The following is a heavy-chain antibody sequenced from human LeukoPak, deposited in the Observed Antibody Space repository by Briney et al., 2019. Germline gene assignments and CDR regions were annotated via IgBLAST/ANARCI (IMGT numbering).Heavy chain of an antibody. D-gene: IGHD1-26*01. CDR3: ARGRVGTRPNDAFDI. V-gene: IGHV1-18*01. J-gene: IGHJ3*02. CDR2: ISAYNGNT. CDR1: GYTFTSYG. Sequence: GASVKVSCKASGYTFTSYGISWVRQAPGQGLEWMGWISAYNGNTNYAQKLQGRVTMTTDTSTSTAYMELRSLRSDDTAVYYCARGRVGTRPNDAFDIWGQGTMVTVSS.